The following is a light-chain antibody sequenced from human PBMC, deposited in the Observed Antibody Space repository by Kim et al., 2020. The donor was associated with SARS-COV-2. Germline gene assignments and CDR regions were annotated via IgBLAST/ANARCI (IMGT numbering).Light chain of an antibody. Sequence: EVVMTQSPATLSVSPGERATLSCRASQSVSSKLAWYQQKPGQAPRLLIYGASTRATGIPARFSGTGSGTEFTLTISSLQSEDTAVYYCQQYDDMPRTFGRGTKVDIK. J-gene: IGKJ1*01. CDR2: GAS. V-gene: IGKV3-15*01. CDR1: QSVSSK. CDR3: QQYDDMPRT.